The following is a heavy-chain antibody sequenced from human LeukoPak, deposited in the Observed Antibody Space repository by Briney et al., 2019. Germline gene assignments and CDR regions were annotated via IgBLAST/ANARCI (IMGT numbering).Heavy chain of an antibody. J-gene: IGHJ5*02. CDR2: STSKAYSYST. Sequence: GGSLRLSCAASGFTFSDHYVDWVRQAPGKGLEWVGRSTSKAYSYSTYYAASVKGRFTISRDDSRNSLYLQMNSLKIGDTAVYYCARGLAATGFDPWGQGTLVTVSS. D-gene: IGHD6-13*01. CDR3: ARGLAATGFDP. V-gene: IGHV3-72*01. CDR1: GFTFSDHY.